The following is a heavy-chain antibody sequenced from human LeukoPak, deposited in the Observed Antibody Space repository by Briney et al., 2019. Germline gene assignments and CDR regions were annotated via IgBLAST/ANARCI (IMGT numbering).Heavy chain of an antibody. CDR3: ARDRSGSSSVDDAFDI. Sequence: GGSLRLSCTASGFTFGDYAMSWFRQAPGKGLEWVAYINVITGYIYYADSLKGRFTISRDNAKKPLFLEMNSLRVEDTAVYYCARDRSGSSSVDDAFDIWGQGIMVTVSS. CDR1: GFTFGDYA. J-gene: IGHJ3*02. CDR2: INVITGYI. V-gene: IGHV3-21*01. D-gene: IGHD1-26*01.